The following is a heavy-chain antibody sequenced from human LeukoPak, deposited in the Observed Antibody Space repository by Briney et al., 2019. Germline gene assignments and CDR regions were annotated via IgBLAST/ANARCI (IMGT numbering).Heavy chain of an antibody. D-gene: IGHD3-10*01. CDR2: ISGSGGST. CDR3: AKKGGSGSYYIDY. CDR1: GFTFDDYG. J-gene: IGHJ4*02. Sequence: PGGSLRLSCAASGFTFDDYGMSWVRQAPGKGLEWVSAISGSGGSTYYADSVKGRFTISRDNSKNTLYLQMNSLRAEDTAVYYCAKKGGSGSYYIDYWGQGTLVTVSS. V-gene: IGHV3-23*01.